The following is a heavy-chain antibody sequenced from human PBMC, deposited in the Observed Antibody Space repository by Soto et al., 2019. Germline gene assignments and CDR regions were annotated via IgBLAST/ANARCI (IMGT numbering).Heavy chain of an antibody. CDR1: GFTFSSYA. J-gene: IGHJ4*02. D-gene: IGHD4-17*01. V-gene: IGHV3-23*01. CDR3: AKDEGYGDFIFDY. Sequence: GGSLRLSCAASGFTFSSYAMSWVRQAPGKGLEWVSAISGSGGSTYYADSVKGRFTISRDNSKNTLYLQMNSLRAEGTAVYYCAKDEGYGDFIFDYWGQGTLVTVSS. CDR2: ISGSGGST.